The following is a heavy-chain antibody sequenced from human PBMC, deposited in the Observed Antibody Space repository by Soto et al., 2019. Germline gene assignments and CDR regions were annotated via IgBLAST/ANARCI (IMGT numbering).Heavy chain of an antibody. CDR2: ISGDGGST. J-gene: IGHJ5*02. CDR3: AKDDYGGNSNWFDP. Sequence: GGSLRLSCAASGFTFDDYAMHWVRQAPGKGLEWVSLISGDGGSTYYADSVKGRFTISRDNSKNSLYLQMNSLRTEDTALYYCAKDDYGGNSNWFDPWGQGTLVTGSS. CDR1: GFTFDDYA. D-gene: IGHD4-17*01. V-gene: IGHV3-43*02.